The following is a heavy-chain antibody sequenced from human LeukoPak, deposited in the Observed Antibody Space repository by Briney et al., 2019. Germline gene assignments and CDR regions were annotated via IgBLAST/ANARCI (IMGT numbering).Heavy chain of an antibody. CDR1: GFTFSSYA. D-gene: IGHD3-9*01. CDR3: ARDRALRYFDWLFRGDDAFDI. Sequence: PGGSLRLSCAASGFTFSSYAMHWVRQAPGKGLEWVAVISYDGSNKYYADSVKGRFTISRDNSKNTLYLQMNSLRAEDTAVYYCARDRALRYFDWLFRGDDAFDIWGQGTMVTVSS. CDR2: ISYDGSNK. V-gene: IGHV3-30*04. J-gene: IGHJ3*02.